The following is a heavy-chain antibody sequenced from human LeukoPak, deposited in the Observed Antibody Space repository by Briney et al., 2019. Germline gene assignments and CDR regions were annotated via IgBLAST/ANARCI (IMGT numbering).Heavy chain of an antibody. CDR3: ARGCYDFWSGYCHFDY. V-gene: IGHV4-38-2*01. D-gene: IGHD3-3*01. CDR2: IYRSGST. CDR1: GYSISSGYY. J-gene: IGHJ4*02. Sequence: PSETLSLTCAVSGYSISSGYYWGWIRQPPGKGLEWIGSIYRSGSTYYNPSLKSRVTISVDTSKNQFSLKLSSVTAADTAVYYCARGCYDFWSGYCHFDYWGQGTLVTVSS.